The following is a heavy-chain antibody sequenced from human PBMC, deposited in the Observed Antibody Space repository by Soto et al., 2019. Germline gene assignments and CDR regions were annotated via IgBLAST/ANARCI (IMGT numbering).Heavy chain of an antibody. CDR3: TRDQGGSYDSWFDP. Sequence: EVQVVESGGGLVQPGGSLRLSCSFTFSMYSMNWVRQAPGKGLEWVVSISSGGDYIKYADSVKGRFTISRDNAKNSVSLQMNSLRVDDTAIYFCTRDQGGSYDSWFDPWGQGTLVTVSS. CDR2: ISSGGDYI. CDR1: FTFSMYS. J-gene: IGHJ5*02. V-gene: IGHV3-21*01. D-gene: IGHD1-26*01.